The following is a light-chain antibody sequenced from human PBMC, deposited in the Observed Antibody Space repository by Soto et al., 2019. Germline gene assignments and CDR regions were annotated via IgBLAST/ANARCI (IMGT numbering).Light chain of an antibody. Sequence: DIQMTQSPSTLSASVGDRVTITCRARQNIVDWLAWYQQKPGKAPNLLIYKTSTLQRGVPSRFSGSGSGTEFTLTISSLQPDDFATYYCQQYDSHPMCTFGQGTKVDIK. V-gene: IGKV1-5*03. CDR3: QQYDSHPMCT. J-gene: IGKJ2*02. CDR1: QNIVDW. CDR2: KTS.